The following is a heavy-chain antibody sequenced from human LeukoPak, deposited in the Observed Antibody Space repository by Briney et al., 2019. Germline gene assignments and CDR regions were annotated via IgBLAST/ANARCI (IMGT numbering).Heavy chain of an antibody. J-gene: IGHJ4*02. CDR1: GFTFSSYG. V-gene: IGHV3-30*03. Sequence: QPGRSLRLSCAASGFTFSSYGMHWVRQAPGKGLEWVAGISYDGRNKEYVDSVKGRFTISRDNAKNSLYLQMNSLRAEDAAVYYCARIFWYTSSWYFDSWGQGTLVTVSS. D-gene: IGHD6-13*01. CDR2: ISYDGRNK. CDR3: ARIFWYTSSWYFDS.